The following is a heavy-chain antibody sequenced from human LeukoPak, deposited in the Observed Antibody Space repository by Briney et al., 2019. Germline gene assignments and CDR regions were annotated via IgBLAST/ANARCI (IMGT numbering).Heavy chain of an antibody. V-gene: IGHV4-4*07. D-gene: IGHD2/OR15-2a*01. CDR3: ARERKFSRSTIFSRDKYFIDY. J-gene: IGHJ4*02. CDR2: ISAAGKT. Sequence: SETLSLTCIVSGASMNENDYYWSWIRQPAGKGLEWLGHISAAGKTKYNPSLRSRVTMSLDTSKTQFSLKLDSVTAADTAVYFCARERKFSRSTIFSRDKYFIDYWGQGALVAVSS. CDR1: GASMNENDYY.